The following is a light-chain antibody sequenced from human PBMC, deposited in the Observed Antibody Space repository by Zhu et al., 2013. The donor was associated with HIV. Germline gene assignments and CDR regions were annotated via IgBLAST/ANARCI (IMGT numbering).Light chain of an antibody. Sequence: EIVLTQSPATLSLSPGERATLSCRASQSVSSYLAWYQQKPGQAPRLLIYDASTRATGIPARFSGAGSGTDFTLTISRLEPEDSAVYYCQEYGLSPTFGGGTKVEIK. CDR1: QSVSSY. CDR3: QEYGLSPT. V-gene: IGKV3-11*01. J-gene: IGKJ4*01. CDR2: DAS.